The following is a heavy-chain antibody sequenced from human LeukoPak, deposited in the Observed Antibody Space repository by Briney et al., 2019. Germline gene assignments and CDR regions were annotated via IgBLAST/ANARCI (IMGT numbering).Heavy chain of an antibody. J-gene: IGHJ5*02. V-gene: IGHV4-30-2*01. D-gene: IGHD2-2*01. CDR1: GGSISSGGYS. CDR2: IFHSGST. CDR3: ARDNLGYCSSTSCSNWFDP. Sequence: SQTLSLTCAVSGGSISSGGYSWSWIRQPPGKGLEWTGYIFHSGSTYYNPSLKSRVTISVDRSNNQFSLRLSSVTAADTAVYYCARDNLGYCSSTSCSNWFDPWGQGTLATVSS.